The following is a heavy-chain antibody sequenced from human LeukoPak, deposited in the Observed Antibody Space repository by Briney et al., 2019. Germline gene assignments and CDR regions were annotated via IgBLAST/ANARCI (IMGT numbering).Heavy chain of an antibody. Sequence: GGSLRLSCAASGFTFSSYAMTWVRQAPGKGLEWVLGISDSGSAAFYADSVKGRFTSSRDNPKNTLYLQINSLRAEDTAVYYCAKDMQTWPRFPDYWGQGTLVTVSS. CDR1: GFTFSSYA. CDR3: AKDMQTWPRFPDY. D-gene: IGHD5-12*01. V-gene: IGHV3-23*01. J-gene: IGHJ4*02. CDR2: ISDSGSAA.